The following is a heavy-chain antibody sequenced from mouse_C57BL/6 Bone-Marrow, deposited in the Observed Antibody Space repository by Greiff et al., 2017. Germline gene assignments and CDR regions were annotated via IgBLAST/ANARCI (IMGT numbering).Heavy chain of an antibody. CDR3: ARGHYGNYGAWFAY. Sequence: QVQLQQPGAELVKPGASVKLSCKASGYTFTSYWMHWVKQRPGQGLEWIGMIHPNSGSTNYNEKFKSKATLTVDKSSSTAYMQLSSLTSEDSAVYYCARGHYGNYGAWFAYWGQGTLVTVSA. V-gene: IGHV1-64*01. CDR2: IHPNSGST. J-gene: IGHJ3*01. D-gene: IGHD2-1*01. CDR1: GYTFTSYW.